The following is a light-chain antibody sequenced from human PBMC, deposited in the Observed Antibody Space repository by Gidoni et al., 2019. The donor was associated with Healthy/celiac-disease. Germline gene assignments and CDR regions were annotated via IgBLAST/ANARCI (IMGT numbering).Light chain of an antibody. CDR1: QSVSSSY. J-gene: IGKJ1*01. CDR3: QQYGSSPWT. Sequence: ILLTQSPCTLSLSPGESATLSCRASQSVSSSYLAWYQQKPGQAPRLLISGASSRATVIPDRFSGSGSGTDFTLPISRLEPEDFAVYYCQQYGSSPWTFXQXTKVEIK. V-gene: IGKV3-20*01. CDR2: GAS.